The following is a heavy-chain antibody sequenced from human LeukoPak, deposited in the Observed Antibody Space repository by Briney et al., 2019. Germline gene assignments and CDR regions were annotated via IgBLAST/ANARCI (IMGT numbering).Heavy chain of an antibody. Sequence: ASVKVSCKASGYTFTGYYMHWVRQAPGQGLEWMGWINPNSGGTNYAQKFQGRVTMTRDTSISTAYMELSRLRSDDTAVYYCAVPQPAYCGGDCSSQLALAFDIWGQGTMVTVSS. J-gene: IGHJ3*02. D-gene: IGHD2-21*02. V-gene: IGHV1-2*02. CDR3: AVPQPAYCGGDCSSQLALAFDI. CDR1: GYTFTGYY. CDR2: INPNSGGT.